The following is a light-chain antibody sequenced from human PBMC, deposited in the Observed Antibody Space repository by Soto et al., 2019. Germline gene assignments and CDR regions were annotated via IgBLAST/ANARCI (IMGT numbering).Light chain of an antibody. CDR2: GAS. Sequence: EVVLTQSPATLSLSPGERATLSCRASQNIRTFLDWYQQKPGQAPRLLIYGASNRATGIPSRFSGSGSGTEFTLTISSLEYEEFAVYYCQQHSHWPPWTFGQGTRVEI. CDR3: QQHSHWPPWT. V-gene: IGKV3-11*01. J-gene: IGKJ1*01. CDR1: QNIRTF.